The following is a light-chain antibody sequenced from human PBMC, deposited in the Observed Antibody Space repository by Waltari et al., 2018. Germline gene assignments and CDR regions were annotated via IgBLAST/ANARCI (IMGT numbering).Light chain of an antibody. V-gene: IGLV7-46*01. CDR3: LLSYSGVRM. CDR1: TEAVTSGQF. CDR2: ATS. Sequence: QTVVTQEPSLTVSPGGTVTLTCGSSTEAVTSGQFPSWFQQRPGQAPRTLIYATSNKNSWAPARFSGSLRGDKAVLTLSGAQPEDEAEYYCLLSYSGVRMFGGGTKLTVL. J-gene: IGLJ3*02.